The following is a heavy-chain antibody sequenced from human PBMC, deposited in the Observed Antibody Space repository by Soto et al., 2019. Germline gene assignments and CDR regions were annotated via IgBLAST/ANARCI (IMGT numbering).Heavy chain of an antibody. D-gene: IGHD3-10*01. J-gene: IGHJ3*02. V-gene: IGHV1-2*02. CDR3: AREKTVAFRESSDAFNI. CDR1: GYTFTGYY. CDR2: INPNSGAT. Sequence: QVQLVQSGAEVKKPGASVKVSCKASGYTFTGYYLHWVRQAPGQGLEWMGWINPNSGATTYAQKFQGRVTMTRDTSISAAYMELSSLRSDDTAVYYCAREKTVAFRESSDAFNIWGQGTMVTVSS.